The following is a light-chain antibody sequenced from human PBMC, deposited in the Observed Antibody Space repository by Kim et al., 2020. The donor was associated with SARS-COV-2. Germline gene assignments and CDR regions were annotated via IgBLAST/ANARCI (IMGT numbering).Light chain of an antibody. J-gene: IGKJ4*01. Sequence: DIQMTQSPPSLSASVGDRVTIVCRASQSISTYLNWYQQKPGKAPKLLIYAASNLQSGVPSRFSGIGSGTDFTLTISSLQPEDFATYYCQQSHTAPSLTFGGGTKVDIK. CDR2: AAS. CDR1: QSISTY. V-gene: IGKV1-39*01. CDR3: QQSHTAPSLT.